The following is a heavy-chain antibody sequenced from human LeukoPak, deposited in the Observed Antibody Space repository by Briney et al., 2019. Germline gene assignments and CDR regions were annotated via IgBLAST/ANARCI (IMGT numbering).Heavy chain of an antibody. CDR2: IKEDGSEK. V-gene: IGHV3-7*02. J-gene: IGHJ4*02. D-gene: IGHD5-24*01. Sequence: GGSLRLSCAASGFTSSNYWMSWVRQAPGKGLEWVANIKEDGSEKYHVDSVKGRFTVSRDNAKNSLYLQMNSLRAEDTAVYYCARLQKRDSRDYWGQGTLVTVSS. CDR3: ARLQKRDSRDY. CDR1: GFTSSNYW.